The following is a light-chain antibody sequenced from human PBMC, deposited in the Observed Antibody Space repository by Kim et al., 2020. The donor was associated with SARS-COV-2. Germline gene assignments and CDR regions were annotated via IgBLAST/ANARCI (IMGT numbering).Light chain of an antibody. V-gene: IGLV1-40*01. CDR1: ESKGGANDE. CDR2: GNT. Sequence: RVTSYSSGRESKGGANDEAHWYQQVTGTATKRIIYGNTNRPSGVPDRFSGYKSGKSASLAIAGLQPEDEADYYCLSYDKRLGGSVFGGGTQLTVL. CDR3: LSYDKRLGGSV. J-gene: IGLJ3*02.